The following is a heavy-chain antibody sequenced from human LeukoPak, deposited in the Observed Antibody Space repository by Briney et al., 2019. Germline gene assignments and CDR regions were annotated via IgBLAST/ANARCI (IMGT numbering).Heavy chain of an antibody. CDR2: IYYSGST. J-gene: IGHJ4*02. Sequence: SQTLSLTCTVSGGSISSGGYFWSWVRQPPGKGLEWIGYIYYSGSTNYNPSLKSRVTISVDTSKNRFSLKLSSVTAADTAVYYCATLGPSSTIDYWGQGTLVTVSS. D-gene: IGHD6-13*01. CDR1: GGSISSGGYF. CDR3: ATLGPSSTIDY. V-gene: IGHV4-61*08.